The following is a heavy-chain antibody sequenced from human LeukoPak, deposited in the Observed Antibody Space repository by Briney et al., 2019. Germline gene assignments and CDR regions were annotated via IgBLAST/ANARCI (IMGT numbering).Heavy chain of an antibody. CDR2: IYYSGST. Sequence: SETLSLTCTVSGGSISSYYWSCIRQPPGKGLEWIGYIYYSGSTNYNPSLKSRVTISVDTSKNQFSLKLSSVTAADTAVYYCARARRVAAILSWGQGTLVTVSS. CDR3: ARARRVAAILS. V-gene: IGHV4-59*01. CDR1: GGSISSYY. J-gene: IGHJ4*02. D-gene: IGHD2-15*01.